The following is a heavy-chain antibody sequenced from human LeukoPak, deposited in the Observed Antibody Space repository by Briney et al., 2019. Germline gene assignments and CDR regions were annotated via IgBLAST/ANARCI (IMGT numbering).Heavy chain of an antibody. D-gene: IGHD1-26*01. CDR2: IIPIFGTA. CDR3: GVLFAPPEFNRIVGATTTDY. Sequence: ASVKVSCKASGGTFSSYAISWVRQAPGQGLEWMGGIIPIFGTANYAQEFQGRVTITADESTSTAYMELSSLRSEDTAVYYCGVLFAPPEFNRIVGATTTDYWGQGTLVTVSS. V-gene: IGHV1-69*01. J-gene: IGHJ4*02. CDR1: GGTFSSYA.